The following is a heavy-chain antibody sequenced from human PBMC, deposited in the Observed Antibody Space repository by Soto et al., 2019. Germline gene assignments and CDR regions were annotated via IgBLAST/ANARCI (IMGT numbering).Heavy chain of an antibody. CDR2: IYYIGRT. Sequence: QVQLQESGPGLVKPSQTLSLTCTVSGGSISSGGYYWNWIRQHPGKGLEWIGYIYYIGRTYSNPSLKSRVTRSLDTSKNQFSLKLSSVTAADTAVYYCARSVFPWGQGTLVTVSS. CDR3: ARSVFP. CDR1: GGSISSGGYY. J-gene: IGHJ5*02. V-gene: IGHV4-31*03.